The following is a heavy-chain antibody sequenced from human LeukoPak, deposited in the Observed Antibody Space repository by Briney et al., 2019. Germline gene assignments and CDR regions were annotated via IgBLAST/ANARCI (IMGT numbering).Heavy chain of an antibody. V-gene: IGHV3-7*01. CDR3: ARKVNGVINWFDP. D-gene: IGHD2-8*01. CDR2: IKQDGSEK. J-gene: IGHJ5*02. Sequence: PGGSLRLSCAASGFTFSSYWMNWVRQAPGKGLEWVANIKQDGSEKYYVDSVKGRFTISRDNAKNSLYLQMNSLRAEDTAVYYCARKVNGVINWFDPWGQGTLVTVSS. CDR1: GFTFSSYW.